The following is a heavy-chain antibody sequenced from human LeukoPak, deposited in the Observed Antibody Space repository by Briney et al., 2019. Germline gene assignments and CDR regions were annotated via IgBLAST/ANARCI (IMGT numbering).Heavy chain of an antibody. V-gene: IGHV3-23*01. D-gene: IGHD6-19*01. J-gene: IGHJ4*02. CDR1: KFTFSNYA. CDR2: ISDSGGST. CDR3: AKRRWLGGIGVADPFDY. Sequence: GGSLRLSCTAFKFTFSNYAMSWVRQAPGKGLEWVSVISDSGGSTYYADSVKGRFTISRDNSKNTLYLQMNSLRADDTAVYYCAKRRWLGGIGVADPFDYWGQGTLVTVSS.